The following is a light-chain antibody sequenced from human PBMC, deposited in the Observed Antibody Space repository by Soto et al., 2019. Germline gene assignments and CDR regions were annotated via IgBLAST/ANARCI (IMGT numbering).Light chain of an antibody. CDR1: SNDVGGYNY. J-gene: IGLJ2*01. V-gene: IGLV2-14*01. CDR2: EVT. Sequence: QSALTQPASVSGSPGQSITLSCAGTSNDVGGYNYVSWYQQHPGKAPKLIIYEVTDWPSGVSNRFSGSKSGNTASLTISGLQAEDEADYYCISYTASNTQYVRIGGGIKLTVL. CDR3: ISYTASNTQYVR.